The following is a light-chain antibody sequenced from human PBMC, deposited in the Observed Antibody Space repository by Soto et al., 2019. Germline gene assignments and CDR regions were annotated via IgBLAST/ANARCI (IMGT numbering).Light chain of an antibody. CDR2: GAS. V-gene: IGKV3-20*01. CDR1: QSVSSNY. Sequence: EIVLTQSPGTLSLSPGERATLSCRASQSVSSNYLAWYQQKPGQAPRLLIYGASSRATGIPDRFSGSGSGRDFTLTISGLEPEDFAVYFCQQYGSSPFTFGPGTTVDIK. J-gene: IGKJ3*01. CDR3: QQYGSSPFT.